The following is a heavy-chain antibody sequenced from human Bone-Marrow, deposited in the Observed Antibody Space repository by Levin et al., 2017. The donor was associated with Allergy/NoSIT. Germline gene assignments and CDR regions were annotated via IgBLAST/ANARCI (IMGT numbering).Heavy chain of an antibody. J-gene: IGHJ5*02. Sequence: SETLSLTCTVSGGSIKSYYWSWIRQPPGKGLEWIGYMSYTGSTNSNPSLKSRVTISVDTSKNQFSLKLSSVTAADTAVYYCASQQRVSCWFDPWGQGTLVIVSS. CDR3: ASQQRVSCWFDP. V-gene: IGHV4-59*01. CDR1: GGSIKSYY. D-gene: IGHD3-16*02. CDR2: MSYTGST.